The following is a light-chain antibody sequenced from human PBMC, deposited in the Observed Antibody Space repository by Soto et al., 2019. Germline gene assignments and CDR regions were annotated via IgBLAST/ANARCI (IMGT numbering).Light chain of an antibody. Sequence: EIVLTQSPATLSLSPGERATLSCRASQSVSNNLAWYQQKPGQAPRLLIYDSSNRATGIPARFSGSGSGTDFTITISRLEPEDFAVYYCQQRSNWPLMYTFGQGTKLEIK. V-gene: IGKV3-11*01. CDR2: DSS. J-gene: IGKJ2*01. CDR1: QSVSNN. CDR3: QQRSNWPLMYT.